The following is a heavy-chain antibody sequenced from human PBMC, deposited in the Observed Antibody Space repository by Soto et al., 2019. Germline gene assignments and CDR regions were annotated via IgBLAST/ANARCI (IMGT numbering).Heavy chain of an antibody. CDR1: GFSLSTTAEG. CDR3: APESCSSADCYPNPYLDY. V-gene: IGHV2-5*02. CDR2: IYWDDDE. Sequence: QITLKESGPTLVKPTQTLTMTCTFSGFSLSTTAEGVGWIRQPPGKALEWLALIYWDDDERYSPSLKRRLTITKDTSKNQVVLTMTNVDPVDTATYYCAPESCSSADCYPNPYLDYWGQGILVTVSS. D-gene: IGHD2-2*01. J-gene: IGHJ4*02.